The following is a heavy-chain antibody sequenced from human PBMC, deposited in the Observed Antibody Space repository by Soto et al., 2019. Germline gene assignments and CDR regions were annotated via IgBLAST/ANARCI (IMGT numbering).Heavy chain of an antibody. J-gene: IGHJ4*02. V-gene: IGHV2-5*01. Sequence: SGPTLVNPTQTLTLTCTFSGFSLSTSGVGVGWIRQPPGKAMEWLALMYWNGDECYSPSLKIRLTITKDIYKNQVVLTMTDMHPVDTATYYCAHNVYSPQKIDYWGPGTLVTVSS. CDR3: AHNVYSPQKIDY. CDR2: MYWNGDE. D-gene: IGHD5-12*01. CDR1: GFSLSTSGVG.